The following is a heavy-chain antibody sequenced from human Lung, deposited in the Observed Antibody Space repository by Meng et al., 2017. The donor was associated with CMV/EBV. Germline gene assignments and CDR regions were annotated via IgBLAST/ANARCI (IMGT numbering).Heavy chain of an antibody. CDR2: INPGSDGT. CDR3: AKGGYSGSSYAWFDS. D-gene: IGHD1-26*01. Sequence: SGSTFTSYYIYWVRQAPGQGLEWMGWINPGSDGTYYAQNYQGRVTMTRDTSMRTVYMDLNRLISDDTAVYYCAKGGYSGSSYAWFDSWGQGTLVTVSS. J-gene: IGHJ5*01. V-gene: IGHV1-2*02. CDR1: GSTFTSYY.